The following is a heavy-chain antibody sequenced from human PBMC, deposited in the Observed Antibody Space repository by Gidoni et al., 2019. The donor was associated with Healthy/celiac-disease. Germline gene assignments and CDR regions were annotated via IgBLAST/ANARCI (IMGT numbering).Heavy chain of an antibody. D-gene: IGHD7-27*01. Sequence: QVQLVQSGAEVKKPGASVKVSCKPSGYTFPSYAMHLVRQAPGQRLEWMGWINAGNSNTRYSQKFQGRVTITRDTSASTAYMELSSLRSEDTAVYYCAVFATLGKAGYYGMDVWGQGTTVTVSS. V-gene: IGHV1-3*01. CDR3: AVFATLGKAGYYGMDV. CDR2: INAGNSNT. CDR1: GYTFPSYA. J-gene: IGHJ6*02.